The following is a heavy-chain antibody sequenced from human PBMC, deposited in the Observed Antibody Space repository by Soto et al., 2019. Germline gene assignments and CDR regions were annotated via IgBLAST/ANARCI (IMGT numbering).Heavy chain of an antibody. CDR2: ISAYNGNT. CDR3: ARDARRITIFGVVTDLDY. D-gene: IGHD3-3*01. CDR1: GYTFTSYG. J-gene: IGHJ4*02. Sequence: ASVKVSCKASGYTFTSYGISWVRQAPGQGLEWMGWISAYNGNTNYAQKFQGRVTMTRDTSTSTVYMELSSLRSEDTAVYYCARDARRITIFGVVTDLDYWGQGTLVTVSS. V-gene: IGHV1-18*01.